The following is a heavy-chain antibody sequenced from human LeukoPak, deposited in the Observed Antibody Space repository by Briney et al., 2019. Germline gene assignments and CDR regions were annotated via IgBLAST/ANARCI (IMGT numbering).Heavy chain of an antibody. J-gene: IGHJ4*02. V-gene: IGHV1-69*05. CDR3: ARSNYDFWSGYRIYYFDY. CDR2: IIPIFGTA. D-gene: IGHD3-3*01. CDR1: GGTFSSYA. Sequence: SVKVSCKASGGTFSSYAISWVRRAPGQGLEWMGRIIPIFGTANYAQKFQGRVTITTDESTSTAYMELSSLRSEDTAVYYCARSNYDFWSGYRIYYFDYWGQGTLVTVSS.